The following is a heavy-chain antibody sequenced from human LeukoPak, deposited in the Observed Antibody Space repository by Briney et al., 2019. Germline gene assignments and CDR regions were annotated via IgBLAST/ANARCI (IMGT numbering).Heavy chain of an antibody. CDR3: ARWGESGNYVVHACDV. CDR1: GVSINSYY. J-gene: IGHJ3*01. D-gene: IGHD4-23*01. Sequence: PSVTVSLTCAVSGVSINSYYWNWMRPSPGQGLEGISYGHYSGTANYNHSHSSRATITVATSKTQFSLKLTSVSAADTAVYYWARWGESGNYVVHACDVWGPGTMVTVSS. V-gene: IGHV4-59*01. CDR2: GHYSGTA.